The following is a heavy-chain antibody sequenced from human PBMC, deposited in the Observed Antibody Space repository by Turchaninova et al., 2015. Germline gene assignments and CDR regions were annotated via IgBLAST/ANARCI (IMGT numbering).Heavy chain of an antibody. V-gene: IGHV3-64D*06. CDR2: ISNNGDTT. D-gene: IGHD2/OR15-2a*01. CDR1: GLTFSSKG. CDR3: VTGAAFYYDP. J-gene: IGHJ5*02. Sequence: EVHLVESGGDLVQPGGSVRVYCSVSGLTFSSKGMHWVRQAAGKGLEYVSGISNNGDTTHYADSVKGRFTISRDNSNNMAFLQMSSLRVEDTALYYCVTGAAFYYDPWGQGTLVTVSS.